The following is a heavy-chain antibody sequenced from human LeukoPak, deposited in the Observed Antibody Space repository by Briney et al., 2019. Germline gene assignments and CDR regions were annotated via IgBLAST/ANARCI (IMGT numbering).Heavy chain of an antibody. V-gene: IGHV3-74*01. Sequence: PGGSLRLSCAASGFTFSSYSMNWARQAPGKGLVWVSRINHDGSSTNYADSVKGRFTISRDNAKNTVYLQMNSLRAEDTAVYYCVRDWGYDSSGYWQKYFDSWGQGTLVTVSA. CDR1: GFTFSSYS. CDR2: INHDGSST. CDR3: VRDWGYDSSGYWQKYFDS. D-gene: IGHD3-22*01. J-gene: IGHJ4*02.